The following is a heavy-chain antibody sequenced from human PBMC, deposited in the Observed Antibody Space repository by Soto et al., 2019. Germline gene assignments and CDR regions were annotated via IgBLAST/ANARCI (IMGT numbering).Heavy chain of an antibody. V-gene: IGHV3-53*01. J-gene: IGHJ4*02. Sequence: EVQLAESGGGLIQPGESLRLSCVVSGFTVNSNYMSWDRQAPGKGLEWVSGMDRGGDTYYADSVKGRFTISRDTSKDTLYLQMNSLRGGDTAVYYCARGIPHDYWGQGTLVTVSS. CDR3: ARGIPHDY. CDR2: MDRGGDT. D-gene: IGHD2-21*01. CDR1: GFTVNSNY.